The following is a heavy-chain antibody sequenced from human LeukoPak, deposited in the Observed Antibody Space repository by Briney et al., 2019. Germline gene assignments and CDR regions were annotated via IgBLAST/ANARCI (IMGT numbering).Heavy chain of an antibody. CDR3: TRQGSLGTSGYDY. CDR1: GYSISSGYF. V-gene: IGHV4-38-2*02. Sequence: SETLSLTCTVSGYSISSGYFWGWIRQPPGKGLEWIGSIYHSGSTYYNPSLKSRVTISVDTSKNQFSLKLSSVTAADTAVYYCTRQGSLGTSGYDYWGQGTLVTVSS. J-gene: IGHJ4*02. D-gene: IGHD1-7*01. CDR2: IYHSGST.